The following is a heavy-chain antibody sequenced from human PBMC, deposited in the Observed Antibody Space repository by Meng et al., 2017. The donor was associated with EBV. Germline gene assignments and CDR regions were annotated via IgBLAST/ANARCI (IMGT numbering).Heavy chain of an antibody. CDR3: ARSSPVRFGELSH. J-gene: IGHJ4*02. CDR2: IYYSGST. Sequence: QLQLQESGPGLVKPSEXLSLTCPVSGGSISSSSYYWGWIRQPPGKGLEWIGSIYYSGSTYYNPSLKSRVTISVDTSKNQFSLKLSSVTAADTAVYYCARSSPVRFGELSHWGQGTLVTVSS. V-gene: IGHV4-39*07. CDR1: GGSISSSSYY. D-gene: IGHD3-10*01.